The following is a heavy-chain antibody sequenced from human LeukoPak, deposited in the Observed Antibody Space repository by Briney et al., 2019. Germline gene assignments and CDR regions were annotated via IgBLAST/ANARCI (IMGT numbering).Heavy chain of an antibody. V-gene: IGHV3-11*04. D-gene: IGHD1-26*01. J-gene: IGHJ6*03. Sequence: GGSLRLSCAASGFTFSDYYMSWIRQAPGKRLEWVSYISSSGSTIYYADSVKGRFTISRDNAKNSLYLQMNSLRAEDTAVYYCAKGYGWEASYYYYYMDVWGKGTTVTISS. CDR2: ISSSGSTI. CDR1: GFTFSDYY. CDR3: AKGYGWEASYYYYYMDV.